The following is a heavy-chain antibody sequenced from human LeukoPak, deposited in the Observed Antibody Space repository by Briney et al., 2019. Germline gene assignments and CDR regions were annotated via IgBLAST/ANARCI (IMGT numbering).Heavy chain of an antibody. Sequence: PGRSLRLSCAASGFTFSSYGMHWVRQAPGKGLEWVAVISYDGSNKYYADSVKGRFTISRDHSKNTMYLQMTSLRAKGTAVYYCAKELYDILTRYPWFYWGQGTLVTVS. V-gene: IGHV3-30*18. D-gene: IGHD3-9*01. CDR1: GFTFSSYG. J-gene: IGHJ4*02. CDR2: ISYDGSNK. CDR3: AKELYDILTRYPWFY.